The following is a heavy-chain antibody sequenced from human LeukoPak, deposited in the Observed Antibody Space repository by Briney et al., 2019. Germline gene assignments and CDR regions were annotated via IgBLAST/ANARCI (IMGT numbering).Heavy chain of an antibody. Sequence: SETLSLTCAVYGGSFSGYYWSWIRQPPGKGLEWIGEINHSGSTNYNPSLKSRATISVDTTKNQFSLKLSSVTSADTAVYYCARMRVRIQQWYPLSVFDYWGQGTLVTVSS. CDR1: GGSFSGYY. CDR3: ARMRVRIQQWYPLSVFDY. V-gene: IGHV4-34*01. CDR2: INHSGST. D-gene: IGHD5-18*01. J-gene: IGHJ4*02.